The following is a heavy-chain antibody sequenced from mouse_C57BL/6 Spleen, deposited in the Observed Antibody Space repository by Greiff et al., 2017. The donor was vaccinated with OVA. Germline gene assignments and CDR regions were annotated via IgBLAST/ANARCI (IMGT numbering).Heavy chain of an antibody. CDR1: GYTFTSYW. CDR2: IDPSDSDT. CDR3: ARILNWDYIDD. Sequence: QVQLQQPGAELVRPGSSVKLSCKASGYTFTSYWMHWVKQRPIQGLEWIGNIDPSDSDTHYNKKFKDKATLTVDKSSSTAYLQLSSLTSEDSAVYYYARILNWDYIDDWGTGTTVTVSS. V-gene: IGHV1-52*01. J-gene: IGHJ1*03. D-gene: IGHD4-1*01.